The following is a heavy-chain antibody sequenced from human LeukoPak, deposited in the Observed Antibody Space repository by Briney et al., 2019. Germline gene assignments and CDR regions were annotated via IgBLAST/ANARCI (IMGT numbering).Heavy chain of an antibody. V-gene: IGHV1-18*01. J-gene: IGHJ4*02. D-gene: IGHD2-2*02. CDR2: ISAYNGNT. Sequence: GASVKVSCKASGYTFTSYGISWVRQAPGQGLEWMGWISAYNGNTNYAQKLQGRVTMTTDTSTSTAYMELRSLRSDDTAVYYCARVWDIVVVPAAIADYWGQGTLVTVSS. CDR3: ARVWDIVVVPAAIADY. CDR1: GYTFTSYG.